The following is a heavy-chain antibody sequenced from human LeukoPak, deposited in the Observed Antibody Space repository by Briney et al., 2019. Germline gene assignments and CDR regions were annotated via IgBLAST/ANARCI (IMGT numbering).Heavy chain of an antibody. D-gene: IGHD3-9*01. CDR1: GYTFTGYY. J-gene: IGHJ4*02. V-gene: IGHV1-2*02. CDR2: INPNSGGT. Sequence: GASVKVSCKASGYTFTGYYMHWVRQAPGQGLEWMGWINPNSGGTNYAQKFQGRVTMTRDTSISTAYMELSRLRSDDTAVYYCARDLSDYDILAGYYSEGFDYWGQGTLVTVSS. CDR3: ARDLSDYDILAGYYSEGFDY.